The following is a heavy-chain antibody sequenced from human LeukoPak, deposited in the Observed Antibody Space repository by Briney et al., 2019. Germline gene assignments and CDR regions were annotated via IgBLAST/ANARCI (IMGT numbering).Heavy chain of an antibody. CDR3: AGTVLRNYNWFDP. D-gene: IGHD3-3*01. Sequence: GGSLRLSCAASGFTFSSYTMHWVRQAPGEGLEWVAVISYDGSNKFYADSVKGRFTISRDNSKSTLYLQMNSVRAEDTAVYYCAGTVLRNYNWFDPWGQGTLVTVSS. CDR2: ISYDGSNK. J-gene: IGHJ5*02. CDR1: GFTFSSYT. V-gene: IGHV3-30*04.